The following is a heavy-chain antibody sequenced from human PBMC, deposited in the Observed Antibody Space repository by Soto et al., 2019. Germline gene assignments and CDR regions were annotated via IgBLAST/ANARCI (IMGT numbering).Heavy chain of an antibody. D-gene: IGHD3-10*01. CDR2: IYYSGST. CDR3: ARHRDYYGSGSYSKYYYYYGMDV. Sequence: PSETLSLTCTVSGGSISSYYWSWTRQPPGKGLEWIGYIYYSGSTYYNPSLKSRVTISVDTSKNQFSLKLSSVTAADTAVYYCARHRDYYGSGSYSKYYYYYGMDVWGQGTTVTVSS. J-gene: IGHJ6*02. CDR1: GGSISSYY. V-gene: IGHV4-59*08.